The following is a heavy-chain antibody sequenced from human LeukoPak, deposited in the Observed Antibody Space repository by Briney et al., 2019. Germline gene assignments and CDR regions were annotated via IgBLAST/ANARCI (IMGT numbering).Heavy chain of an antibody. D-gene: IGHD3-10*01. J-gene: IGHJ6*03. V-gene: IGHV1-46*01. CDR3: ARDPYYYGSGSYYVLGVYYMDV. CDR2: INPSGGST. CDR1: GYTFTSYY. Sequence: ASVKVSCKASGYTFTSYYMHWVRQAPGQGLEWMGIINPSGGSTSYAQKFQGRVTMTRDMSTSTVYMELSSLRSEDTAVYYCARDPYYYGSGSYYVLGVYYMDVWGKGTTVAVSS.